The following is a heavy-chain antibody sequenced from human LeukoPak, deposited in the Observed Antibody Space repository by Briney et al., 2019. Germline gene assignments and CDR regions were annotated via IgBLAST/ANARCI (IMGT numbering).Heavy chain of an antibody. CDR3: ARLPVVRGVMARGYFDY. CDR2: IYPGDSDT. Sequence: GESLKISCKGSGYSFTSYWIGWVRQMPGKGLEWMGIIYPGDSDTRYSPSFQGQVTISADKSISTAYLQWSSLKASDTAMYYCARLPVVRGVMARGYFDYWGQGTLVTVSS. CDR1: GYSFTSYW. J-gene: IGHJ4*02. D-gene: IGHD3-10*01. V-gene: IGHV5-51*01.